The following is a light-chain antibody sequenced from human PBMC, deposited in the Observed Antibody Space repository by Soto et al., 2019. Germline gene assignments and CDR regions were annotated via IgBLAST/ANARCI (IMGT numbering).Light chain of an antibody. V-gene: IGKV3-15*01. CDR2: GAS. CDR1: QSVSSN. CDR3: KQYNNWPLT. J-gene: IGKJ4*01. Sequence: EIVMTQAPAPLSVSPGERAAIYCRASQSVSSNLAWYQQKPGQAPRLLIYGASTRATGIPARFSGSGSGTEFTLTISSLQSEDFAVYYCKQYNNWPLTFGGGTKVDIK.